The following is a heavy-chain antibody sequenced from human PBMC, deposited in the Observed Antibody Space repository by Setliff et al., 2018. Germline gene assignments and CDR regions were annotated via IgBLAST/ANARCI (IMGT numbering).Heavy chain of an antibody. V-gene: IGHV1-8*01. J-gene: IGHJ4*02. CDR1: GYTFTSYD. Sequence: ASVKVSCKASGYTFTSYDINWVRQATGQGLEWMGWMNPNSGNTGYAQKFQGRVTMTRNTSTSTAYMELSSLRSEDTAVYYCARQLSRRWLHTKRPGRYFDYWGQGTLVTVSS. CDR2: MNPNSGNT. CDR3: ARQLSRRWLHTKRPGRYFDY. D-gene: IGHD5-12*01.